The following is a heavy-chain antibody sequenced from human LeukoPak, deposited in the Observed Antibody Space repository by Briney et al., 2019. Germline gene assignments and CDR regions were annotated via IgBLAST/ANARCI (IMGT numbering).Heavy chain of an antibody. J-gene: IGHJ5*02. V-gene: IGHV4-4*09. Sequence: SETLSLTCTVSGGSISSYYWSWIRQPPGKGLEWIGYIYTSGSTNYNPSLKSRVTISVDTSKNQFSLKLSSVTAADTAVYYCARLVYYDFWSGYYTGGWFDPWGQGAPVTVSS. D-gene: IGHD3-3*01. CDR2: IYTSGST. CDR1: GGSISSYY. CDR3: ARLVYYDFWSGYYTGGWFDP.